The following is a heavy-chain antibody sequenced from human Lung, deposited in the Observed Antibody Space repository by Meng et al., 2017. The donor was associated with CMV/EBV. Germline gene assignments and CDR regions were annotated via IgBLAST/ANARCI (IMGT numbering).Heavy chain of an antibody. Sequence: GGSXRLXXAASGFTFSDHYMDWVRQAPGKGLEWVARTRNKASSHTTEYAASVRGRFTISRDDSKNSLYLLMNSLKTEDTAVYYCVRGGRTTRDSDFWGQGTXVTVAS. V-gene: IGHV3-72*01. CDR1: GFTFSDHY. D-gene: IGHD1-1*01. CDR3: VRGGRTTRDSDF. J-gene: IGHJ4*02. CDR2: TRNKASSHTT.